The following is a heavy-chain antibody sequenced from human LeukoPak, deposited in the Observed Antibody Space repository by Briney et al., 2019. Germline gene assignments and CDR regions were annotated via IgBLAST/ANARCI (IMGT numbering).Heavy chain of an antibody. CDR3: ARDLPYSSSWESIDY. Sequence: ASVKVSCKASGYTFTSYDINWVRQATGQGLEWMGWMNPNSGNTGYAQKIQGRVTMTTDTSTRTAYMELRSLRSDDTAVYYCARDLPYSSSWESIDYWGQGTLVTVSS. D-gene: IGHD6-13*01. CDR2: MNPNSGNT. CDR1: GYTFTSYD. V-gene: IGHV1-8*01. J-gene: IGHJ4*02.